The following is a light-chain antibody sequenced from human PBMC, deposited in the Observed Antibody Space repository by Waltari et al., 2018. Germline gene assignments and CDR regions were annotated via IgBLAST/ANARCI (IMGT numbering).Light chain of an antibody. CDR3: QKYDTYPYT. CDR2: KAS. Sequence: DIQMTQSPSTLSASVGDRVTITCRASQSISSWLDWYQQKPGKVPKLLIYKASSLESGVPLRFSGSGSGTEFTLTISSLQPDDFATYYCQKYDTYPYTFGQGTKLEI. V-gene: IGKV1-5*03. CDR1: QSISSW. J-gene: IGKJ2*01.